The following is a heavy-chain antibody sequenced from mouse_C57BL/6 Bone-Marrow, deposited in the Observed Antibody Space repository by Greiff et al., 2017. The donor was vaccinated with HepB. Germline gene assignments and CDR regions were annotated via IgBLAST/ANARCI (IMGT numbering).Heavy chain of an antibody. D-gene: IGHD1-1*01. Sequence: QVQLQQPGAELVMPGASVKLSCKASGYTFTSYWMHWVKQRPGQGLEWIGEIDPSDSYTNYNQKFKGKSTLTVDKSSSTAYMQLSSLTSEDSAVYYCARGGIYYRGFAYWGQGTLVTVSA. CDR3: ARGGIYYRGFAY. CDR2: IDPSDSYT. J-gene: IGHJ3*01. V-gene: IGHV1-69*01. CDR1: GYTFTSYW.